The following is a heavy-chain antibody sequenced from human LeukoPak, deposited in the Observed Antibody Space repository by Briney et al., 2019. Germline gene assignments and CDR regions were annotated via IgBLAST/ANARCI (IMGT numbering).Heavy chain of an antibody. Sequence: GGSLRLSCAASGFTFSSYAMSWVRQAPGKGLEWVSAISGSGGSTYCADSVKGRFTISRDNSKNTLYLQMNSLRAEDTAVYYCAKDPGVVPAASYFGYWGQGTLVTVSS. CDR1: GFTFSSYA. J-gene: IGHJ4*02. CDR3: AKDPGVVPAASYFGY. CDR2: ISGSGGST. D-gene: IGHD2-2*01. V-gene: IGHV3-23*01.